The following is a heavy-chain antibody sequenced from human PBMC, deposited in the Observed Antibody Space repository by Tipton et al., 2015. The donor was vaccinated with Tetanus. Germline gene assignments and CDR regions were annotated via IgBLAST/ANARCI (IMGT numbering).Heavy chain of an antibody. Sequence: SLRLSCEVSGFSFSNYKMNWVRQGPGRGLEWVSSISSTSRYINYADSVKGRFTISRDNAKNSLYLQMNSLRAEDTAVYYCAREGSGQDFDYWGRGTLVTVSS. CDR3: AREGSGQDFDY. J-gene: IGHJ4*02. V-gene: IGHV3-21*01. CDR1: GFSFSNYK. D-gene: IGHD3-10*01. CDR2: ISSTSRYI.